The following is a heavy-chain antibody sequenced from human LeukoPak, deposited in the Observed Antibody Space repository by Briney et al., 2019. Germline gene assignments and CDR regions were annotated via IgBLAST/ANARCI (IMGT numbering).Heavy chain of an antibody. CDR1: GFTFSNYW. CDR2: IKQDGSQK. J-gene: IGHJ4*02. V-gene: IGHV3-7*01. Sequence: GGSLRLSCAASGFTFSNYWMNWVRQAPGKGLEWVANIKQDGSQKSYVDSVKGRFTISRDNANNLLYLQMNSLRAEDTAVYYCARESFAARWDWGQGTLVTVSS. CDR3: ARESFAARWD. D-gene: IGHD6-6*01.